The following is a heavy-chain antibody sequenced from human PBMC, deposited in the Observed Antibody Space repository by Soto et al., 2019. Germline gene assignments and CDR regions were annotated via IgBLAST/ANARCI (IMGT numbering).Heavy chain of an antibody. CDR3: ARLRITMVRGARGYYYYGMDV. CDR2: IYHSGST. Sequence: PSETLSLTCAASGGSISSSNWCSGVREPRGRGVWWIGEIYHSGSTNYNPSLKSRVTISVDNSKNQFSLKLSSVNAADTAVYYCARLRITMVRGARGYYYYGMDVWGQGTTVTVSS. V-gene: IGHV4-4*02. J-gene: IGHJ6*02. CDR1: GGSISSSNW. D-gene: IGHD3-10*01.